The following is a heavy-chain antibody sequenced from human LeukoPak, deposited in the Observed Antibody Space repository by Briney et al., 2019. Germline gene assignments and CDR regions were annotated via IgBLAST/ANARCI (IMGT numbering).Heavy chain of an antibody. CDR3: ARMEYSSGWSSWFDP. J-gene: IGHJ5*02. CDR1: GFTFSDYY. D-gene: IGHD6-19*01. V-gene: IGHV3-11*06. Sequence: GGSLRLSCAASGFTFSDYYRSWIRQAPGKGLEWVSYISSSSSYTNYADSVKGRFTISRDNAKNSLYLQMNSLRAEDTAVYYCARMEYSSGWSSWFDPWGQGTLVTVSS. CDR2: ISSSSSYT.